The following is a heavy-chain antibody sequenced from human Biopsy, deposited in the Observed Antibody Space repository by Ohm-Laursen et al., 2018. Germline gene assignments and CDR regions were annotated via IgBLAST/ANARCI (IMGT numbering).Heavy chain of an antibody. CDR3: ARAGRYCSGGGCYSWFDS. D-gene: IGHD2-15*01. V-gene: IGHV3-72*01. Sequence: GSLRLSCAASGFSFSDNYMDWVRQAPGKGLEWVGRIRDKANSYTTDYAASVKGRFTISRDDSKNSLYLQMNSLKTEDTALYYCARAGRYCSGGGCYSWFDSWGQETLVIVSS. CDR1: GFSFSDNY. J-gene: IGHJ5*01. CDR2: IRDKANSYTT.